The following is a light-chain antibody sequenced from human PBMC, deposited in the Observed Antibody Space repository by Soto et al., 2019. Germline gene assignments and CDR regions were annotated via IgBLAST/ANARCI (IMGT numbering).Light chain of an antibody. J-gene: IGLJ2*01. Sequence: QSVLTQPRSVSGSPGQSVTISCTGTSSDVGGSNYVSWYQQHPGETPKLMIYDVTKRPSGVPDRFSGSKSGNTASLTISGLQAEDEADYYCCSYAGSYTLLFGGGTKVTVL. CDR3: CSYAGSYTLL. V-gene: IGLV2-11*01. CDR2: DVT. CDR1: SSDVGGSNY.